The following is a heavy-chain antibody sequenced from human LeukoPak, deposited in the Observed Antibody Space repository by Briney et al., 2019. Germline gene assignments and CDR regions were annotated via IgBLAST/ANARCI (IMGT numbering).Heavy chain of an antibody. CDR2: IHDSGST. CDR3: ASLYFYGSGSFPNY. V-gene: IGHV4-39*01. D-gene: IGHD3-10*01. CDR1: GGSISTRYYY. Sequence: PSETLSLTCAVSGGSISTRYYYWGWIRQPPGKGLEWIGTIHDSGSTYYSPPLKSQVTISVDTSNNQFSLKLSSVTAGDTAVYYCASLYFYGSGSFPNYWGQGILVTVST. J-gene: IGHJ4*02.